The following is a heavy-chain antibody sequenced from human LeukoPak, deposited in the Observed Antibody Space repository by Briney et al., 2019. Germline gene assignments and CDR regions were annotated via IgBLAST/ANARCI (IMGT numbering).Heavy chain of an antibody. CDR3: ARVRDYGGYYYYGMDV. V-gene: IGHV3-30-3*01. J-gene: IGHJ6*02. Sequence: PGGSLRLSCAASGFTFSSYAMHWVRQAPGKGLEWVAVISNDGSNKYYADSVKGRFTISRDNSKNTVYLEMNSLRAEDTAVYSCARVRDYGGYYYYGMDVWGQGTTVTVSS. D-gene: IGHD4-23*01. CDR1: GFTFSSYA. CDR2: ISNDGSNK.